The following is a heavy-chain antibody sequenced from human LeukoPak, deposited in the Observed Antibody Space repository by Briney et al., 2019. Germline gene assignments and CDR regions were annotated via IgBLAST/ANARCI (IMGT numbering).Heavy chain of an antibody. CDR3: ARVLGAAAGTRYYYYYYMDV. J-gene: IGHJ6*03. CDR2: ISAYNGNT. D-gene: IGHD6-13*01. CDR1: GYTFTSYG. Sequence: ASVKVSFKASGYTFTSYGISWVRQAPGQGLEWMGWISAYNGNTNYAQKLQGRVTMTTDTSTSTAYMELRSLRSDDTAVYYCARVLGAAAGTRYYYYYYMDVWGKGTTVTISS. V-gene: IGHV1-18*01.